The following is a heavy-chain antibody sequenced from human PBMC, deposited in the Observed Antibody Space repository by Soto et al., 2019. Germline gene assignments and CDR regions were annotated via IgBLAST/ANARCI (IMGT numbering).Heavy chain of an antibody. CDR1: GYTFINYG. CDR3: ARNMVTFGGVIVSGY. D-gene: IGHD3-16*02. V-gene: IGHV1-18*01. J-gene: IGHJ4*02. Sequence: ASVKVSCKASGYTFINYGINWVRQAPGQGLEWMGWISAYNGNTKDAQKFQDRVNMTTDTSTSTAYMELTGLRSDDTAVYYCARNMVTFGGVIVSGYWGQGTQVTVSS. CDR2: ISAYNGNT.